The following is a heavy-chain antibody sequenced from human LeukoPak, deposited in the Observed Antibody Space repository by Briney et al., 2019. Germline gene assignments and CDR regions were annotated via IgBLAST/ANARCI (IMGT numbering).Heavy chain of an antibody. J-gene: IGHJ4*02. V-gene: IGHV1-46*01. CDR1: GYTFTSYY. CDR3: ARDCYDILTGYYNVSQCFDY. D-gene: IGHD3-9*01. Sequence: ASVKVSCKASGYTFTSYYMHWVRQAPGQGLEWMGIINPSGGSTSCAQKFQGRVTMTRDTSTSTVYMELSSLRSEDTAVYYCARDCYDILTGYYNVSQCFDYWGQGTLVTVSS. CDR2: INPSGGST.